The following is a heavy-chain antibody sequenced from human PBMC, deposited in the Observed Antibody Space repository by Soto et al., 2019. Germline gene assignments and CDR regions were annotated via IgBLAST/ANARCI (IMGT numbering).Heavy chain of an antibody. D-gene: IGHD3-22*01. V-gene: IGHV3-33*01. Sequence: QVQLVESGGGVVQPGRSLRLSCAASGFTFSSYGMHWVRQAPGKGLEWVAVIWYDGSNKYYADSVKGRFTISRDNSKNTLYLQMTSLRAEDTAVYYCARDPSYYYDSSGTVAYWGQGTLVTVSS. CDR3: ARDPSYYYDSSGTVAY. CDR1: GFTFSSYG. J-gene: IGHJ4*02. CDR2: IWYDGSNK.